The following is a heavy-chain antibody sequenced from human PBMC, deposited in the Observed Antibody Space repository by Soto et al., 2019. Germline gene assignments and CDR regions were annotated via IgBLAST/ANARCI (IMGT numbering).Heavy chain of an antibody. Sequence: ASVKVSCKASGYTFTSYGISWVRQAPGQRLEWMGWINAGYGNTKSSQKFQDRVTISRDTSASTAYMELTSLRSEDTAVYYCARDTGDGTSDFWGQGTLVTVSS. CDR1: GYTFTSYG. J-gene: IGHJ4*02. CDR2: INAGYGNT. D-gene: IGHD7-27*01. CDR3: ARDTGDGTSDF. V-gene: IGHV1-3*01.